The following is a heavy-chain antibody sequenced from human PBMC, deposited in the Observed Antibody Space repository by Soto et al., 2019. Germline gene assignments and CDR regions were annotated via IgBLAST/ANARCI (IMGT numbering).Heavy chain of an antibody. D-gene: IGHD3-22*01. CDR3: ARAYYDSSGYYGVYYYYGMDV. V-gene: IGHV4-59*01. CDR1: GGTIITDY. CDR2: IYYGGST. J-gene: IGHJ6*02. Sequence: SVPKSLTCPVAGGTIITDYLSWIRKTTGKGLEWIGFIYYGGSTNYNPSLKSRVTISVDTSKNQFSLKLSSVTAADTAVYYCARAYYDSSGYYGVYYYYGMDVWGQGTTVTVSS.